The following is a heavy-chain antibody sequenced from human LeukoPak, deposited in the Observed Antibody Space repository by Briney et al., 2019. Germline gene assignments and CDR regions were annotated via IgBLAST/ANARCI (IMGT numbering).Heavy chain of an antibody. Sequence: SETLSLTCTVSGGSISSYYWSWIRQPPGKGLEWIGYIYYSGSTYYNPSLKSRVTISVDTSKNQFSLKLSSVTAADTAVYYCARASSGYYYDYWGQGTLVTVSS. CDR1: GGSISSYY. CDR3: ARASSGYYYDY. D-gene: IGHD3-22*01. V-gene: IGHV4-59*12. J-gene: IGHJ4*02. CDR2: IYYSGST.